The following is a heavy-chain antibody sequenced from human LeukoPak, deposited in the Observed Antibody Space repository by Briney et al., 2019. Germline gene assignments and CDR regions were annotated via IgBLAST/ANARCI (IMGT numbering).Heavy chain of an antibody. V-gene: IGHV4-30-4*08. CDR3: ARVKEYCSSTSCSKNFDY. D-gene: IGHD2-2*01. CDR1: GGSISSGDYY. Sequence: SETLSLTCTVSGGSISSGDYYWSWIRQPPGKGLEWIGYIYYSGSTYYNPSLKSRVTISVDTSKNQFSLKLSSVTAADTAVYYCARVKEYCSSTSCSKNFDYWGQGTLVTVSS. CDR2: IYYSGST. J-gene: IGHJ4*02.